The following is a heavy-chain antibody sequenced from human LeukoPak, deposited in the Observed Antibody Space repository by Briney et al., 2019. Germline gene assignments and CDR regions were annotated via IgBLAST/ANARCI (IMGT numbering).Heavy chain of an antibody. CDR2: TYSGGST. CDR3: ARGGNYFDY. Sequence: GGSLTLSCAASGFTVSNNYMSWVRQAPGKGLEWGSVTYSGGSTYYADAMKGRFTISRDNSNNTLYLQMNSLRAEDTAVYYCARGGNYFDYWGQGTLVTVSP. D-gene: IGHD1-26*01. J-gene: IGHJ4*02. V-gene: IGHV3-53*01. CDR1: GFTVSNNY.